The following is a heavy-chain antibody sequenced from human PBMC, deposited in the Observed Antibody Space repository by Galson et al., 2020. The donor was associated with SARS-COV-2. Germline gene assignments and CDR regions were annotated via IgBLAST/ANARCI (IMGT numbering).Heavy chain of an antibody. D-gene: IGHD3-16*01. CDR1: GFSHSTSGVG. CDR3: AHRGIGYYYYGMDV. CDR2: TYWDDDK. Sequence: SGPTLVKPTQTLTLTCTFPGFSHSTSGVGVAWIRQPPGKALEWLAHTYWDDDKRYSTSLKSRLTITKDTSKNQVVLTMTNMDPVDTATYYCAHRGIGYYYYGMDVWGQGTTVTVSS. J-gene: IGHJ6*02. V-gene: IGHV2-5*02.